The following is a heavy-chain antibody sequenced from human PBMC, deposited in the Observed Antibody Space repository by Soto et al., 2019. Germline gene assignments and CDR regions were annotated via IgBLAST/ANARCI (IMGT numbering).Heavy chain of an antibody. J-gene: IGHJ4*02. CDR2: ISYDGSNK. V-gene: IGHV3-30-3*01. Sequence: QVQLVESGGGVVQPGRSLRLSCAASGFTFSSYAMHWVRQAPGKGLEWVAVISYDGSNKYYADSVKGRFTISRDNSKNTLYLQMNRLRAEDTAVYYCARDPCIAARPCYFDYWGQGTLVTVSS. CDR1: GFTFSSYA. D-gene: IGHD6-6*01. CDR3: ARDPCIAARPCYFDY.